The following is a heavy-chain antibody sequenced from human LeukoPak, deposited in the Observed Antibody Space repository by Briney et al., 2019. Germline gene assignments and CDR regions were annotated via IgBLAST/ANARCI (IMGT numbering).Heavy chain of an antibody. CDR2: FDPEDGET. Sequence: ASVKVSCKVSGYTLTELSMHWVRQAPGKGLEWMGGFDPEDGETIYAQKFQGRVTMTRDTSTSTVYMELSSLRSEDTAVYYCARDRCSGGSCYGWFDPWGQGTLVTVSS. CDR3: ARDRCSGGSCYGWFDP. V-gene: IGHV1-24*01. D-gene: IGHD2-15*01. CDR1: GYTLTELS. J-gene: IGHJ5*02.